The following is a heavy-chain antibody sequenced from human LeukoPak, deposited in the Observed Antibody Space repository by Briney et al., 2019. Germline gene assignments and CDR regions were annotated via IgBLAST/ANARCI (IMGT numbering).Heavy chain of an antibody. CDR2: IKSKSAGETA. CDR1: GFTFSNAW. V-gene: IGHV3-15*01. Sequence: GGSLRLSCAASGFTFSNAWMSWVRQAPGKGLEWVGRIKSKSAGETADYAAPMKGRFTISRDDSINTLFLQMSSLRTEDTAVYYCATPGTASGYGTYFHYWGQRTLVTVSS. J-gene: IGHJ4*02. D-gene: IGHD5-12*01. CDR3: ATPGTASGYGTYFHY.